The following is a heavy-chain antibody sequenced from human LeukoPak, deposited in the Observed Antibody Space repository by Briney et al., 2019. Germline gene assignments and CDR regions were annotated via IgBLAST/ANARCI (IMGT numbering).Heavy chain of an antibody. Sequence: SVKVSCKAPGGTFSSYAISWVRQAPGQGLEWMGGIIPIFGTANYAQKFQGRVTITADESTSTAYMELSSLRSEDTAVYYCARDGTGTGDAFDIWGQGTMVTVSS. D-gene: IGHD1-14*01. CDR1: GGTFSSYA. CDR3: ARDGTGTGDAFDI. V-gene: IGHV1-69*13. J-gene: IGHJ3*02. CDR2: IIPIFGTA.